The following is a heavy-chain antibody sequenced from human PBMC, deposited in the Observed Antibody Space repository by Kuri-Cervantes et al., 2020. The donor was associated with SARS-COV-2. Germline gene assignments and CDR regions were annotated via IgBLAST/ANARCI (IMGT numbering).Heavy chain of an antibody. CDR2: IYTSGST. CDR1: GGSISSYY. J-gene: IGHJ5*02. CDR3: ARARYSSSYLYNWFDP. V-gene: IGHV4-4*07. Sequence: SETLSLTCTVSGGSISSYYWGWIRQPAGKGLEWIGRIYTSGSTNYNPSLKSRVTMSVDTSKNQFSLKLGSVTAAVTAVYYCARARYSSSYLYNWFDPWGQGTLVTVSS. D-gene: IGHD6-13*01.